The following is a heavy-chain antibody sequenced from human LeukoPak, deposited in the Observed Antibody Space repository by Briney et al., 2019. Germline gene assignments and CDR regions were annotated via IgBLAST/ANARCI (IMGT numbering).Heavy chain of an antibody. D-gene: IGHD6-13*01. CDR1: GFTFSSYA. J-gene: IGHJ5*02. Sequence: GGSLRLSCAASGFTFSSYAMSWVRQAPGKGLEWVSAISGSGGSTYYADSVNGRFTISRDNSKNTLYLQINSLRAEDTAVYYCAKVGAAAGRVNPWGQGTLVTVSS. CDR2: ISGSGGST. V-gene: IGHV3-23*01. CDR3: AKVGAAAGRVNP.